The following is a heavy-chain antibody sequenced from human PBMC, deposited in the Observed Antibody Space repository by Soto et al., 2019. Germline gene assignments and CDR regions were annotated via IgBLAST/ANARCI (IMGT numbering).Heavy chain of an antibody. V-gene: IGHV3-30*03. CDR3: ARDPGLVRGEIDY. D-gene: IGHD3-10*01. CDR1: GFTFSSYG. CDR2: ISYDGSNK. Sequence: QVQLVESGGGVVQPGRSLRLSCAASGFTFSSYGMHWVRQAPGKGLEWVAVISYDGSNKYYADSVKGRFTISRDNSKNSLYLQMNSLRDEDTAVYYCARDPGLVRGEIDYWGQGTLVTVSS. J-gene: IGHJ4*02.